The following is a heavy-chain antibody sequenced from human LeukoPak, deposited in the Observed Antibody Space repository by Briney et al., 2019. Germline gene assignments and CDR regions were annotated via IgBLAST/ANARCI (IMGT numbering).Heavy chain of an antibody. CDR1: GFTFSSYA. CDR3: AKAPVTTCRGAYCYPFDY. Sequence: GGSLRLSCAASGFTFSSYAMGWVRQAPGKGLEWVSAISGSGGSTYYADSVKGRFTISRDSSKNTLFLQMNRLRPEDAAVYYCAKAPVTTCRGAYCYPFDYWGQGTLVTVSS. J-gene: IGHJ4*02. D-gene: IGHD2-21*01. CDR2: ISGSGGST. V-gene: IGHV3-23*01.